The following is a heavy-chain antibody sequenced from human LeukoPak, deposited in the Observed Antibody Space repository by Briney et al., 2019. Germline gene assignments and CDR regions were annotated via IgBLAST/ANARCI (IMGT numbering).Heavy chain of an antibody. CDR3: ARRGPSGRSLDY. Sequence: SETLSLTCTVSGGSISSSPYYWGWIGQPPGKGLEWIGNIYYGGSTYYNPSLKARVTISVDTSKNQFSLKLSSVTAADTAVYYCARRGPSGRSLDYWGQGTLVTVSS. V-gene: IGHV4-39*01. J-gene: IGHJ4*02. CDR1: GGSISSSPYY. CDR2: IYYGGST. D-gene: IGHD3-10*01.